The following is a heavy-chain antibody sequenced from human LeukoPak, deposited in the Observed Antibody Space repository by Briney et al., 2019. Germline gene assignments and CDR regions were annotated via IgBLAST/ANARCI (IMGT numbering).Heavy chain of an antibody. Sequence: RASVKVSCKASGGTFSSYAISWVRQAPGQGLEWMGGVIPIFGTANYAQKFQGRVTITADESTSTAYMELSSLRSEDTAVYYCARVSEYSAFTWSHWGQGTLVTVSS. D-gene: IGHD2/OR15-2a*01. V-gene: IGHV1-69*13. J-gene: IGHJ4*02. CDR1: GGTFSSYA. CDR2: VIPIFGTA. CDR3: ARVSEYSAFTWSH.